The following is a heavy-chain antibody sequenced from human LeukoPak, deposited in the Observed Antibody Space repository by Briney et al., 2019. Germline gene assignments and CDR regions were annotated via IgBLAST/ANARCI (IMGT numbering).Heavy chain of an antibody. D-gene: IGHD5-12*01. CDR1: GFTFSGYG. J-gene: IGHJ6*02. CDR3: AKDLRALVAHYYYGMDV. V-gene: IGHV3-30*18. CDR2: ISYDGSNK. Sequence: PGGSLRLSCAPSGFTFSGYGMHWVRQAPGKGLEWVAVISYDGSNKYYADSVKGRFTISRDNSKNTLYLQMNSLRAEDTAVYYCAKDLRALVAHYYYGMDVWGQGTTVTVSS.